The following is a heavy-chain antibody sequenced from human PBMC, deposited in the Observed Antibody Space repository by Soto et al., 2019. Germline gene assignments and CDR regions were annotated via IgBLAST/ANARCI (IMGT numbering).Heavy chain of an antibody. V-gene: IGHV1-69*12. D-gene: IGHD5-18*01. CDR3: ARGNHRWIQLWYFDL. Sequence: QVQLVQSGAEVKKPGSSVTVSCKASGGTFSSYTISWVRQAPGQGLEWMGGIIPIFGTANYAQKFQGRVRITADESTRTAYMELSSLRSEDTAVYYCARGNHRWIQLWYFDLWGRGTLVTVSS. J-gene: IGHJ2*01. CDR2: IIPIFGTA. CDR1: GGTFSSYT.